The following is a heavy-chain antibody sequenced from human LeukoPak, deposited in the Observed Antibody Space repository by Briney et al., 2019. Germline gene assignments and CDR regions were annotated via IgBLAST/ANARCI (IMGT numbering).Heavy chain of an antibody. CDR2: IKQDGSEK. D-gene: IGHD3-22*01. CDR1: GFTFSSYW. J-gene: IGHJ4*02. V-gene: IGHV3-7*01. Sequence: GGSLRLSCAASGFTFSSYWMSWARQAPGKGLEWVANIKQDGSEKYYVDSVKGRFTISRDNAKNSLYLQMNSLRAEDTAVYYCARDSVRGYYDSSGYSTLFDYWGQGTLVTVSS. CDR3: ARDSVRGYYDSSGYSTLFDY.